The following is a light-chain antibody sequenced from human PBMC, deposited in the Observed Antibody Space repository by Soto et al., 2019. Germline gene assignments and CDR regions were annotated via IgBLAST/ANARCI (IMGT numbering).Light chain of an antibody. V-gene: IGKV1-39*01. CDR2: TAS. CDR1: QSISSY. Sequence: DIQMTQSPSSLSASVGDRVTITCRASQSISSYLNWYQQKPGKAPNLLISTASTLQSGVPSRFSGGGSATDFTLTISRLQPEDIATYYCQQYDDVPLTFGGGTKVDIK. CDR3: QQYDDVPLT. J-gene: IGKJ4*01.